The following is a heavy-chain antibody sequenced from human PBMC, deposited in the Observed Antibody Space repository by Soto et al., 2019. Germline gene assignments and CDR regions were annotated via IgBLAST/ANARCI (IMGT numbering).Heavy chain of an antibody. CDR1: CFFISSGSY. CDR3: ARARWYDAFDV. CDR2: IFHGGNT. Sequence: PSETLSLTCAVSCFFISSGSYWGWIRKPPGKGLEWIGSIFHGGNTYYNPSLKSRVTISVDMSKNQFSLKLNSVTAADTAVYYCARARWYDAFDVWGQGTVVTVSS. J-gene: IGHJ3*01. D-gene: IGHD2-15*01. V-gene: IGHV4-38-2*01.